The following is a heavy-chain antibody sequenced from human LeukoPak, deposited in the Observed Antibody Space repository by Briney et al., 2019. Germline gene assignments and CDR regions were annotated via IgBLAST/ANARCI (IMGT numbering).Heavy chain of an antibody. D-gene: IGHD2-8*02. CDR2: ISGSDGST. CDR3: ARDRSGPDY. J-gene: IGHJ4*02. CDR1: GFTFSSYA. V-gene: IGHV3-23*01. Sequence: GGSLRLSCAASGFTFSSYAMSWVRQAPGKGLEWVSAISGSDGSTYYADSVKGRFTISRDNAKNTLYLQMNSLRAEDTAVYYCARDRSGPDYWGQGTLVTVSS.